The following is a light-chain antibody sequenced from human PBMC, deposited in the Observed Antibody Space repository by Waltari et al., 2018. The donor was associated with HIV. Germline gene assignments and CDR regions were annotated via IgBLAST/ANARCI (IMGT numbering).Light chain of an antibody. CDR3: CSYTVNSTGV. CDR2: DVN. V-gene: IGLV2-14*03. Sequence: QSALTQPASVSGSPGQSIAISCTATSCDIGTYKYVSWYQQHTGKVPKLIIYDVNVRPSGVSDRFSGSKSGNTATLTISGLHSDDEADYYCCSYTVNSTGVFGAGTKITV. CDR1: SCDIGTYKY. J-gene: IGLJ1*01.